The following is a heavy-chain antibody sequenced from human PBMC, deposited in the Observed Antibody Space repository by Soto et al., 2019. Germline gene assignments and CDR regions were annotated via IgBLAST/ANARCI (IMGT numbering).Heavy chain of an antibody. D-gene: IGHD3-9*01. Sequence: ASVKVSCKASGYTFTGYYMHWVRQAPGQGLEWMGWINPNSGGTNYAQKFQGWVTMTRDTSISTAYMELSRLRSDDTAVYYCARGYELRYFDWLLFDWGQGTLVTVSS. CDR2: INPNSGGT. V-gene: IGHV1-2*04. J-gene: IGHJ4*02. CDR1: GYTFTGYY. CDR3: ARGYELRYFDWLLFD.